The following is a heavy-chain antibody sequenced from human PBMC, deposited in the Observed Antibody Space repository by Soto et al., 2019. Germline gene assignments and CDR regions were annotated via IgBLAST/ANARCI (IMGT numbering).Heavy chain of an antibody. V-gene: IGHV4-34*01. CDR2: INHSGST. J-gene: IGHJ4*02. D-gene: IGHD3-10*01. CDR1: GGSFSGYY. Sequence: SETLSLTCAVYGGSFSGYYWSWIRQPPGKGLEWIGEINHSGSTNYNPSLKSRVTISVDTSKNQFSLKLSSVTAADTAVYYCARSSYYYGSGSRDYWGQGTLVTVSS. CDR3: ARSSYYYGSGSRDY.